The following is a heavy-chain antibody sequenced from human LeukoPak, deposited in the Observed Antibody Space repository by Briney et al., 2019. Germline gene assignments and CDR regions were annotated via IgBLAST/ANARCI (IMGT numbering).Heavy chain of an antibody. CDR3: ARDPGQLWFHFDY. J-gene: IGHJ4*02. Sequence: SETLSLTCTVSGGSISSGSYYWSWIRQPAGKVLEWIGRIYTSGSTNYNPSLKSRVTISVDTSKNQFSLKLSSVTAADTAVYYCARDPGQLWFHFDYWGQGTLVTVSS. CDR2: IYTSGST. CDR1: GGSISSGSYY. D-gene: IGHD5-18*01. V-gene: IGHV4-61*02.